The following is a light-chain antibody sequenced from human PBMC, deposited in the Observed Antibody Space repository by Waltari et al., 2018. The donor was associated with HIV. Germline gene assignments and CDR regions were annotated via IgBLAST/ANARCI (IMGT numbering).Light chain of an antibody. V-gene: IGLV1-47*01. CDR3: STWGGSLSGPV. CDR2: RNH. J-gene: IGLJ3*02. Sequence: QSVLSQPPSASGTPGQRVTISCSGTRSNIGSNYVYWYQQLPATAPQLLIYRNHQRPSGVPDRCSGSKSGTSASLAISGLRSEDEGDYYCSTWGGSLSGPVFGGGTKLTVL. CDR1: RSNIGSNY.